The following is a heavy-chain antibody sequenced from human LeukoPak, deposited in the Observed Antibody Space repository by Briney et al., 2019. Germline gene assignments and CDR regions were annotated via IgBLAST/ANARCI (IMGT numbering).Heavy chain of an antibody. Sequence: SVKVSCKASGFTFTSSAVQWVRQARGQRLEWIGWIVVGSGNTNYAQKFQERVTITRDMSTSTAYMELSSLRSEDTAVYYCAAEDSFFADFDYWGQGTLVTVSS. CDR3: AAEDSFFADFDY. CDR2: IVVGSGNT. J-gene: IGHJ4*02. D-gene: IGHD3-3*01. V-gene: IGHV1-58*01. CDR1: GFTFTSSA.